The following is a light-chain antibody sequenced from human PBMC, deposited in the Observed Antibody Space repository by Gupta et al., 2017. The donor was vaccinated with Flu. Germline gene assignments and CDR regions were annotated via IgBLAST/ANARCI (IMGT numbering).Light chain of an antibody. CDR2: DTS. CDR3: QQRSNWPYT. V-gene: IGKV3-11*01. Sequence: PATLSLVPGERATLSCRASQSGSSDLAWYQQKPGQAPRLLIYDTSNRATGIPARFSGSVSGTDFTLTISSLETEDFAVYYCQQRSNWPYTFGQGTKLEIK. CDR1: QSGSSD. J-gene: IGKJ2*01.